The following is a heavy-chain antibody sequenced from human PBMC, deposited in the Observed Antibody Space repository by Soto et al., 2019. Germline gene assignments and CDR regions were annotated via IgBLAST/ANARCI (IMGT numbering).Heavy chain of an antibody. CDR3: ARVAYSSSWYVGGDWFDP. Sequence: QVQLQESGPGLVKPSETLSLTCTVSGGSISSYYWSWIRQPPGKGLEWIGYIYYSGSTNYNPSLKGRVTISVDTSKNQFSLKLSSVTAADTAVYYCARVAYSSSWYVGGDWFDPWGQGTLVTVSS. D-gene: IGHD6-13*01. V-gene: IGHV4-59*01. CDR2: IYYSGST. CDR1: GGSISSYY. J-gene: IGHJ5*02.